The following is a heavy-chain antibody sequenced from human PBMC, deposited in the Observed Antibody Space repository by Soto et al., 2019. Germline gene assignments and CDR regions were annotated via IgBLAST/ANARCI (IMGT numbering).Heavy chain of an antibody. Sequence: WIGYIYYSGSTNYNPSLKGRVTISVDTSKNQFSLKLSSVTAADTAVYYCARARGYYDSSGYSDYYGMDVWGQGTTVTVS. CDR2: IYYSGST. J-gene: IGHJ6*02. D-gene: IGHD3-22*01. CDR3: ARARGYYDSSGYSDYYGMDV. V-gene: IGHV4-59*01.